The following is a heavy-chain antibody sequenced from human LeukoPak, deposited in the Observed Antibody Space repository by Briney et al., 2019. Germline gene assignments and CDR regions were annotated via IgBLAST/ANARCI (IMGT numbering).Heavy chain of an antibody. CDR1: GFTFSSYW. D-gene: IGHD6-19*01. V-gene: IGHV3-7*01. J-gene: IGHJ4*02. CDR2: IKQDGSEK. CDR3: ATESGWYLWSTPDY. Sequence: GGSLRLAWAAAGFTFSSYWMSWVRQAPGKGLEWVANIKQDGSEKYYVDSVKGRFTIARDNAKNSLYLQMNSLRAEDTAVYYCATESGWYLWSTPDYWGQGPLVTVSS.